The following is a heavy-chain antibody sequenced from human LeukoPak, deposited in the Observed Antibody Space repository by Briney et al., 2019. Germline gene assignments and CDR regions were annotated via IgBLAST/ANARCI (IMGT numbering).Heavy chain of an antibody. Sequence: VASLRLSCAASGFIFSNYAMYWVRQAPGKGLEWVSAISGRSGSTYYADSVKGRFTISRDSSKNTLYLQMNSLRADDTAVYYCAKWGDYDVLTGYYVSDFWGQGTLVTVSS. J-gene: IGHJ4*02. CDR3: AKWGDYDVLTGYYVSDF. V-gene: IGHV3-23*01. CDR1: GFIFSNYA. D-gene: IGHD3-9*01. CDR2: ISGRSGST.